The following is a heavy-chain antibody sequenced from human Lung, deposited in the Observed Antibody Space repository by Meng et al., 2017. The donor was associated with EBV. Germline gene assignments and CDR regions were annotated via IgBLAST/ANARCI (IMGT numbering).Heavy chain of an antibody. D-gene: IGHD2/OR15-2a*01. V-gene: IGHV7-4-1*02. CDR1: GYTLSTYT. CDR2: ISTNTGTP. Sequence: VPLGHSGSELKTPWASVKVSCNASGYTLSTYTRTWFRQAHGRGLEWMGWISTNTGTPTYTQGFTGRVVFSLDTSVSTAYLQISSLKAEDTAVYYCARGGNFDPWGQGTLVTVSS. CDR3: ARGGNFDP. J-gene: IGHJ5*02.